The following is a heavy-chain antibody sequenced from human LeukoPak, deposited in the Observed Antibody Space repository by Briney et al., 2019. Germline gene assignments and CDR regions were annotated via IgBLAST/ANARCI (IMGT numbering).Heavy chain of an antibody. CDR2: IYYSGSA. CDR1: GGSISSYY. V-gene: IGHV4-59*08. Sequence: SETLSLTCTVSGGSISSYYWSWIRQPPGKGLEWIGYIYYSGSAAYNPSLKSRVTMSVDTSKNQFTLKLSSVTAADTAVYYCASWFCVTNTCPHMDVWGKGTTVTVSS. J-gene: IGHJ6*03. D-gene: IGHD3-9*01. CDR3: ASWFCVTNTCPHMDV.